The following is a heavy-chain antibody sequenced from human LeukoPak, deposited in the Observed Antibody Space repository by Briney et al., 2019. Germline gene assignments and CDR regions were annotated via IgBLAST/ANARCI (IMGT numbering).Heavy chain of an antibody. J-gene: IGHJ4*02. Sequence: GGSLKISCKGSGYSFTSYWIGWVRQLPGKGLEWIVIIYPGDSDTRYSPSFQGQVTISADKSISTAYLQWSSLKASDTAMYYCARQYSSGWYEGVYWGQGTLVTVSS. D-gene: IGHD6-19*01. CDR2: IYPGDSDT. CDR3: ARQYSSGWYEGVY. CDR1: GYSFTSYW. V-gene: IGHV5-51*01.